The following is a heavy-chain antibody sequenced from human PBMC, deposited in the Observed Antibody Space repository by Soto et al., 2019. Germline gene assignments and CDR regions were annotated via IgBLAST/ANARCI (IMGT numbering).Heavy chain of an antibody. CDR2: ISAYNGNT. J-gene: IGHJ3*02. Sequence: ASVKVSCKASGYTFTSYGISWVRQAPGQGLEWMGWISAYNGNTNYAQKLQGRVTMTTDTSTSTAYVELSRLRSDDTAVYYCARGGPDYYDSPPPNDAFDIWGQGTMVTVSS. V-gene: IGHV1-18*01. D-gene: IGHD3-22*01. CDR3: ARGGPDYYDSPPPNDAFDI. CDR1: GYTFTSYG.